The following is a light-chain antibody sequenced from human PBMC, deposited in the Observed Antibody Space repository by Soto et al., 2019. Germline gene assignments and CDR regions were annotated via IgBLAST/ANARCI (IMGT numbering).Light chain of an antibody. CDR1: QNIYTW. CDR3: QEYYSTPRT. V-gene: IGKV1-5*03. CDR2: EAS. J-gene: IGKJ1*01. Sequence: DSYRPQSHATLSASVGDRVTITCRASQNIYTWLAWNQQKPGKAPKLLIYEASSLETGVPSRFSGSGSGTEFTLTISSLQTEDVAVYYCQEYYSTPRTIGQGTKVEIK.